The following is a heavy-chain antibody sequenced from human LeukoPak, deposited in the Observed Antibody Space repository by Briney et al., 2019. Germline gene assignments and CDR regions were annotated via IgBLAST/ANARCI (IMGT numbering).Heavy chain of an antibody. Sequence: GASVKVSCKASGYTFTSYYIHWARQAPGQGLEWMGIISPSGGSTSYAQKFQGRVTMTRDTSTSTVHLELSSLTYEDTAVYYCARMHVDIAMGDHYYGMDVWGQGTSVTVSS. CDR1: GYTFTSYY. J-gene: IGHJ6*02. CDR3: ARMHVDIAMGDHYYGMDV. D-gene: IGHD5-18*01. V-gene: IGHV1-46*01. CDR2: ISPSGGST.